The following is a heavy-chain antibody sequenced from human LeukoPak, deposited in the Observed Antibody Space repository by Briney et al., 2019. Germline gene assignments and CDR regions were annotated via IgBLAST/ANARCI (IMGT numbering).Heavy chain of an antibody. CDR3: AKDRGSSGPFDY. CDR2: MSYDGTNK. CDR1: GFAFASYV. D-gene: IGHD3-10*01. V-gene: IGHV3-30*18. J-gene: IGHJ4*02. Sequence: GGSLRLSCAASGFAFASYVMHWVRQAPGKGLEWVAFMSYDGTNKYYADSVKGRFTISRDNSKNTLYLQMNSLRAEDTAVYYCAKDRGSSGPFDYWGQGTLVTVSS.